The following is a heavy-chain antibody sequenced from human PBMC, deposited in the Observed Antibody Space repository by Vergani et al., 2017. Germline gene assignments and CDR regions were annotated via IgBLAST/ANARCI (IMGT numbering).Heavy chain of an antibody. V-gene: IGHV3-48*03. D-gene: IGHD6-19*01. Sequence: EVQLVESGGGLVQPGGSLRLSCAASGFTFSSYEMNWVRQAPGKGLEWVSYISSSGSTIYYADSVKGRFTISRDNAKNSLYLQMNSLRDEDTAVYYCAREFYSSGWPYYFDYWGKGTLVTVSS. J-gene: IGHJ4*02. CDR2: ISSSGSTI. CDR1: GFTFSSYE. CDR3: AREFYSSGWPYYFDY.